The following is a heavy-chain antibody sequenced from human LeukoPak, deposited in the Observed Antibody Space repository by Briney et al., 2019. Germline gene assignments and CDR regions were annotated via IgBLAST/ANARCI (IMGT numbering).Heavy chain of an antibody. J-gene: IGHJ4*02. CDR1: GYTFTSYG. CDR2: ISAYNGNT. D-gene: IGHD3-10*01. CDR3: ARDDHYYGSGSYQYYFDY. Sequence: GASVKVSCKASGYTFTSYGTSWVRQAPGQGLEWMGWISAYNGNTNYAQKLQGRVTMTTDTSTSTAYMELRSLRSDDTAVYYCARDDHYYGSGSYQYYFDYWGQGTLVTVSS. V-gene: IGHV1-18*01.